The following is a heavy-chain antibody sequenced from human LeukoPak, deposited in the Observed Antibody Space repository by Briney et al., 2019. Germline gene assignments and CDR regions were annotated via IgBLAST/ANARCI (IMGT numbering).Heavy chain of an antibody. CDR1: GGSISSGGYN. V-gene: IGHV4-31*03. CDR3: AREGQQLVLYYDYYMDV. Sequence: SETLSLTCTVSGGSISSGGYNWSWLRQDTGKGLEWFGYIYCSGSYYSYPSLKSRITIAVDTTKNQFSLKLSSVTAADTAVYYCAREGQQLVLYYDYYMDVWGKGTTVTVSS. J-gene: IGHJ6*03. D-gene: IGHD6-13*01. CDR2: IYCSGSY.